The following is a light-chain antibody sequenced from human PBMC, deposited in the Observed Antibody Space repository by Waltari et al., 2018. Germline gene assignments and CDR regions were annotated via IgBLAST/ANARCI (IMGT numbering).Light chain of an antibody. Sequence: QTVVTQEPSLTVSPGGTVTLTCASSTGAVTSGFYPSWFQQKPGQPPRALIYSTNNKHSWTPDRFSGSLLGGKAALTLSGVQVEDEAEYYCLLYYGGAQVFGGGTKLTVL. V-gene: IGLV7-43*01. J-gene: IGLJ3*02. CDR1: TGAVTSGFY. CDR3: LLYYGGAQV. CDR2: STN.